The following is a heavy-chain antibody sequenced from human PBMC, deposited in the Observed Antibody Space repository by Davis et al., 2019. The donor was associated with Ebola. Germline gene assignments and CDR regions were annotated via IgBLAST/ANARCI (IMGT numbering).Heavy chain of an antibody. V-gene: IGHV4-34*01. CDR3: ATYSGSLGTFDP. D-gene: IGHD1-26*01. J-gene: IGHJ5*02. Sequence: GSLRLSCAVYGGSFSGHYWSWIRQPPGKGLEWIGEIKHSGSTNYNPSLKSRVTISVDTSKNQFSLKLSSVTTADTAVYYCATYSGSLGTFDPWGHGTLVTVSS. CDR2: IKHSGST. CDR1: GGSFSGHY.